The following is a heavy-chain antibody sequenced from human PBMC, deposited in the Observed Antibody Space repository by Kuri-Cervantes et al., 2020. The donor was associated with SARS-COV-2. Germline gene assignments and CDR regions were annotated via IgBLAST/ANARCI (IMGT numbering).Heavy chain of an antibody. CDR1: GFTFSSYE. V-gene: IGHV3-48*03. Sequence: GESLKISCAASGFTFSSYEMNWVRQAPGKGLEWVSYISSSGSTIYYADSVKGRFTISRDNAKNSLYLQMNSLRAEDTAVYYCARGDSSGYLYDFDYWGQGTLVTVSS. CDR3: ARGDSSGYLYDFDY. D-gene: IGHD3-22*01. CDR2: ISSSGSTI. J-gene: IGHJ4*02.